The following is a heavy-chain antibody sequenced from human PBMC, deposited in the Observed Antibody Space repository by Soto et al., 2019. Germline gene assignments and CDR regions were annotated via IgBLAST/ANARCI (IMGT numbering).Heavy chain of an antibody. CDR2: MNPNSGNT. J-gene: IGHJ5*02. D-gene: IGHD4-17*01. V-gene: IGHV1-8*01. CDR1: GYTFTSYD. Sequence: ASVKVSCKASGYTFTSYDINWVRQATGQGLEWMGWMNPNSGNTGYAQKFQGRVTMTRSTSISTAYMELSSLRSEDTAVYYCARGGNPIRFYPPNNWFDPWGQGTLVTVSS. CDR3: ARGGNPIRFYPPNNWFDP.